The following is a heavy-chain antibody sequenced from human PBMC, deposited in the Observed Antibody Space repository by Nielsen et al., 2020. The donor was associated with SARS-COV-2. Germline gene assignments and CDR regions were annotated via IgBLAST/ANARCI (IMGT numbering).Heavy chain of an antibody. D-gene: IGHD2-15*01. V-gene: IGHV3-48*02. J-gene: IGHJ3*02. CDR3: ARVAVFEVVVARKIDAFDI. CDR1: GFTFSSYE. Sequence: GESLKISCAASGFTFSSYEMSWVRQAPGKGLEWVSYISSSSSTIYYADSVKGRFTISRDNAKNSLYLQMNSLRDEDTAVYYCARVAVFEVVVARKIDAFDIWGQGTMVTVSS. CDR2: ISSSSSTI.